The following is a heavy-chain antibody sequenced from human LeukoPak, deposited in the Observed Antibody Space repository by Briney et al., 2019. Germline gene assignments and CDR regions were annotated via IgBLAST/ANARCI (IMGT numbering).Heavy chain of an antibody. J-gene: IGHJ4*02. CDR3: ATDIVVVRAAIRPEFDY. V-gene: IGHV1-24*01. CDR1: GYTLTELS. CDR2: FDPEDGET. Sequence: GASVTVSCMVSGYTLTELSMHWVRQAPGKGLEWMGGFDPEDGETLYTQKFQGRVTMTEDTSTDTAYMELSSLRSEDTAVYYCATDIVVVRAAIRPEFDYWGQGTLVTVSS. D-gene: IGHD2-2*02.